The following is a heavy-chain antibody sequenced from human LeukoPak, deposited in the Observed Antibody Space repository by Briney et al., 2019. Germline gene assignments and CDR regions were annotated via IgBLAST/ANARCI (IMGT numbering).Heavy chain of an antibody. CDR3: AKGRDFITIFGVVLSVDV. D-gene: IGHD3-3*01. V-gene: IGHV3-23*01. CDR2: ISGSGGST. CDR1: GFTFSSYA. J-gene: IGHJ6*02. Sequence: GGSLRLSCAASGFTFSSYAMSWVRQAPGKGLEWVSAISGSGGSTYYADSVKGRFTISRDNSKNTLYLQMNSLRAEDTAVYYCAKGRDFITIFGVVLSVDVWGQGTTVTVSS.